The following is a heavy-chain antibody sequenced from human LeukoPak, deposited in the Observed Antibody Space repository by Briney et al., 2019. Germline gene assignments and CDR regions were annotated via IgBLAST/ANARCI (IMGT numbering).Heavy chain of an antibody. CDR3: AKDLGYCSGGSCQIGNY. V-gene: IGHV3-33*06. J-gene: IGHJ4*02. CDR2: IWYDGSNK. D-gene: IGHD2-15*01. CDR1: GFTFSSYG. Sequence: GGSLRLSCAASGFTFSSYGMHWVRQAPGKGLEWVAVIWYDGSNKYYADSVKGRFTISRDNSKNTLYLQMNSLRAEDTAVYYCAKDLGYCSGGSCQIGNYWGQGTLVTVSP.